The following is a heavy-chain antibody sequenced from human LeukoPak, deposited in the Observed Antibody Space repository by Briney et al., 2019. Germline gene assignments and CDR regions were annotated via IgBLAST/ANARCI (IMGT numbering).Heavy chain of an antibody. J-gene: IGHJ4*02. V-gene: IGHV4-59*01. CDR3: ATYPFRGATHYFDY. CDR1: GGSISSYY. CDR2: IYYSGST. D-gene: IGHD3-10*01. Sequence: SETLSLTCTVSGGSISSYYWSWIRQPPGKGLEWIAYIYYSGSTNYNPSLKSRVTISVDTSKNQFSLKLSSVTAADTAVYYCATYPFRGATHYFDYWGQGILVTVSS.